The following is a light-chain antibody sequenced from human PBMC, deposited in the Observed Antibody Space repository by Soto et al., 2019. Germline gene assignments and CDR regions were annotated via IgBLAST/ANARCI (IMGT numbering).Light chain of an antibody. J-gene: IGLJ3*02. CDR1: SSNIGNNY. CDR2: DNI. CDR3: GTWDSSLSARV. Sequence: QSVLTQPPSVSAAPGEKITISCSGSSSNIGNNYVSWYQQLPGTAPKLVIYDNIKQPSGIPDRFSGSKSGTSATLGLTGLQTGDEADYYCGTWDSSLSARVFGGGTKLTVL. V-gene: IGLV1-51*01.